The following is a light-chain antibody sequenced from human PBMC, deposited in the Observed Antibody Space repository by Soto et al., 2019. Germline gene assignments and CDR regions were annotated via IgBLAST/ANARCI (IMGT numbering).Light chain of an antibody. CDR2: AAS. CDR1: QSVRSSS. Sequence: EIVLTQSPGTLSLSPGERATLSCRASQSVRSSSLAWYQQKPGQAPRLLIYAASSRASGIPGRFSGSGSGTDFTLTISRLEPEDFAVYYCQQYVGSPPTYTFGPGTKLEIK. J-gene: IGKJ2*01. CDR3: QQYVGSPPTYT. V-gene: IGKV3-20*01.